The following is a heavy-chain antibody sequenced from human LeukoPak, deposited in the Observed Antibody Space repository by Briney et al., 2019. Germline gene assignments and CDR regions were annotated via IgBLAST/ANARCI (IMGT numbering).Heavy chain of an antibody. J-gene: IGHJ4*02. D-gene: IGHD3-22*01. V-gene: IGHV4-59*01. CDR3: ARDSSGYYPHFDY. CDR2: IYYSGST. Sequence: SETLSLTCTVSGGSISSYYWSWIRQPPGKGLEWIGYIYYSGSTNYNPSLKGRVTISVDTSKNQFSLKLSSVTAADTAVYYCARDSSGYYPHFDYWGQGTLVTVSS. CDR1: GGSISSYY.